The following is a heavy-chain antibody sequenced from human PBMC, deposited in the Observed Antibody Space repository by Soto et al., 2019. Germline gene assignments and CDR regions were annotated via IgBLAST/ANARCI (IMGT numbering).Heavy chain of an antibody. CDR2: ISSSSSYI. Sequence: EVQLVESGGGLVKPGGSLRLSCAASGFTFSSYSMNWVRQAPGKGLEWVSSISSSSSYIYYADSVKGRFTISRDNAKNSLYLQMNSLRAEDTAVYYCARGVAARPPDYYYGMDVWGQGTTVTVSS. D-gene: IGHD6-6*01. CDR1: GFTFSSYS. V-gene: IGHV3-21*01. CDR3: ARGVAARPPDYYYGMDV. J-gene: IGHJ6*02.